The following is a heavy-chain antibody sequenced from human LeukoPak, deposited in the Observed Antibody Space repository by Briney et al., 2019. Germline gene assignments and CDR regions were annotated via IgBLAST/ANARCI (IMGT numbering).Heavy chain of an antibody. CDR1: GFTFSSFG. J-gene: IGHJ5*02. V-gene: IGHV3-33*01. CDR2: IWYDASNK. CDR3: VRGVGVSRFNYFDP. Sequence: LGGSLRLSCAASGFTFSSFGMHWVRQAPGKGLEWVAVIWYDASNKYYADSVKGRFTISRDNSKNTLFLQMNSLRDDDTAVYYCVRGVGVSRFNYFDPWGQGTLVIVSS. D-gene: IGHD6-13*01.